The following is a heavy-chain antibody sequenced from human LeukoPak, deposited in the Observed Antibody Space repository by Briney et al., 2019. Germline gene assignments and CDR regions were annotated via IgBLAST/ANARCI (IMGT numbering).Heavy chain of an antibody. D-gene: IGHD4-17*01. Sequence: GGSLRLSCAASGFTFRQYWMSWVRQAPGKGLEWVANMNQDGTEKYYVDSVKGRFTISGDNAKNSLYLQMNSLRAEDTAVYYCATDDYGPAGYGGQGTLVTVSS. CDR1: GFTFRQYW. J-gene: IGHJ4*02. V-gene: IGHV3-7*01. CDR3: ATDDYGPAGY. CDR2: MNQDGTEK.